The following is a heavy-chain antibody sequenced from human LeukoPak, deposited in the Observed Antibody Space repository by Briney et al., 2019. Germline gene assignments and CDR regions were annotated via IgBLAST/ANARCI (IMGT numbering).Heavy chain of an antibody. CDR3: ATLGGPITMVRGIRDFDY. V-gene: IGHV4-39*01. J-gene: IGHJ4*02. CDR1: GGSISSSSYY. CDR2: ICNSGSS. Sequence: SETLSLTCTVSGGSISSSSYYWGWIRQPPGKGLEWLVSICNSGSSYYNPPLKSRVTIYVDTSKNQFFLKLSSVTAADTAVYYCATLGGPITMVRGIRDFDYWGQGTLVTVSS. D-gene: IGHD3-10*01.